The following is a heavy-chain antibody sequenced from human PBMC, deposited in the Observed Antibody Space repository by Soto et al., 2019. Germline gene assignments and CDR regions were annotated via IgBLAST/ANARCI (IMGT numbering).Heavy chain of an antibody. D-gene: IGHD2-15*01. CDR1: GGSISSYY. CDR2: IYYSGST. Sequence: QVQLQESGPGLVKPSETLSLTCTVSGGSISSYYWSWIRQPPGKGLEWIGYIYYSGSTNYNPSLKSRVTISVDTSKNQFSLKLSSVTAADTAVYYCAREDIVVVVAATRWFDYWGQGTLVTVSS. J-gene: IGHJ4*02. CDR3: AREDIVVVVAATRWFDY. V-gene: IGHV4-59*08.